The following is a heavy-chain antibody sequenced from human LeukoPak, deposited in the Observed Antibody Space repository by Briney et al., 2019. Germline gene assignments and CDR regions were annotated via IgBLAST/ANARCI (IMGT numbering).Heavy chain of an antibody. J-gene: IGHJ6*02. CDR3: ARDGVPGGRDV. V-gene: IGHV3-7*01. CDR2: INRDGTDQ. CDR1: GFTFSTHW. D-gene: IGHD3-16*01. Sequence: GGPLRLSCAASGFTFSTHWMNWVRQPPGKGLEWVANINRDGTDQNYGDSVKGRFTISRDNAQNSMYLQMNSMRVEDTAVYYCARDGVPGGRDVWGQGTTVTVS.